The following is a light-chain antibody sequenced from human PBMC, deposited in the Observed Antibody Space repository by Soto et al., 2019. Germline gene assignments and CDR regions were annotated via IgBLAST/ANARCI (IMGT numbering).Light chain of an antibody. Sequence: EILMAQAPSTLSVAAVGISTFSSRSSQSISRKLVWYQQKPGQSPRLLIYDASTRATGVPARFIGSGSGTDFTLTINSLQSEDFAVYYCQGYNNWRRISFGQGTRLEIK. CDR1: QSISRK. J-gene: IGKJ5*01. V-gene: IGKV3-15*01. CDR2: DAS. CDR3: QGYNNWRRIS.